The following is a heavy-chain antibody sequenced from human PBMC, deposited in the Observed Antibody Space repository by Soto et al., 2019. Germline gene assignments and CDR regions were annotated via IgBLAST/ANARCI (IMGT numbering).Heavy chain of an antibody. J-gene: IGHJ4*02. CDR3: TTETYYYGSGSYYNPQIGY. V-gene: IGHV3-15*01. Sequence: LRLSCAASGFTFSNAWMSWVRQAPGKGLEWVGRIKSKTDGGTTDYAAPVKGRFTISRDDSKNTLYLQMNSLKTEDTAVYYCTTETYYYGSGSYYNPQIGYWGQGTLVTVSS. CDR2: IKSKTDGGTT. D-gene: IGHD3-10*01. CDR1: GFTFSNAW.